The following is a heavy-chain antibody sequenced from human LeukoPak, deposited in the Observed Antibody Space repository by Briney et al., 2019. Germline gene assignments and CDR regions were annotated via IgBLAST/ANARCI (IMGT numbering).Heavy chain of an antibody. Sequence: GGSLRLSCAASGFIVSSNHMSWVRQAPGKGLEWVAFIRNDGSTKYHSDSVKGRFTVSRDNPKNTLFLQMNSLRTEDTAVYYCANDGGAYNLGDWGQGTLVTVSS. J-gene: IGHJ4*02. V-gene: IGHV3-30*02. CDR3: ANDGGAYNLGD. CDR1: GFIVSSNH. D-gene: IGHD5-12*01. CDR2: IRNDGSTK.